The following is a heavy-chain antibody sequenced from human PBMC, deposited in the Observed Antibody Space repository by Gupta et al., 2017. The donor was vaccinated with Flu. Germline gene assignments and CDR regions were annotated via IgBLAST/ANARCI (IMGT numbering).Heavy chain of an antibody. Sequence: QVQLVQSGAEVKKPGSSVKVSCKASGGTFSSYTISWVRQAPGQGLEWMGRIIPILGIANYAQKFQGRVTITADKSTSTAYMELSSLRSEDTAVYYCARDIEYSSSSYYYYYGMDVWGQGTTVTVSS. CDR3: ARDIEYSSSSYYYYYGMDV. V-gene: IGHV1-69*08. J-gene: IGHJ6*02. CDR2: IIPILGIA. CDR1: GGTFSSYT. D-gene: IGHD6-6*01.